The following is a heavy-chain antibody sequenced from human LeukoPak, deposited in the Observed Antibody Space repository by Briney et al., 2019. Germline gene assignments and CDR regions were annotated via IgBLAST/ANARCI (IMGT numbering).Heavy chain of an antibody. CDR1: GYTFTSYY. CDR2: INPSGGST. D-gene: IGHD6-13*01. V-gene: IGHV1-46*01. Sequence: ASVKVSCKASGYTFTSYYMHWVRQAPGQGLDWMGIINPSGGSTSYAQKFQGRVTMTRDTSTSTVYMELSSLRSEDTAVYYCFLAAAGIFDYWGQGTLVTVSS. CDR3: FLAAAGIFDY. J-gene: IGHJ4*02.